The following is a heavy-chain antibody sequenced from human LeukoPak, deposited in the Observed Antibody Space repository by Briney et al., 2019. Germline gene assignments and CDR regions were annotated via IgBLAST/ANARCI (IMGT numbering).Heavy chain of an antibody. CDR1: GGTFSSYT. D-gene: IGHD2-2*02. Sequence: GASVKVSCKASGGTFSSYTISWVRQAPGQGREWMGRIIPILGIANYAQKFQGRVTITADKSTSTHYMELSSLRSEDTAVYYCARADGPMGCSRTSCYTDDAFDIWGQGTTVTVSS. V-gene: IGHV1-69*02. CDR2: IIPILGIA. CDR3: ARADGPMGCSRTSCYTDDAFDI. J-gene: IGHJ3*02.